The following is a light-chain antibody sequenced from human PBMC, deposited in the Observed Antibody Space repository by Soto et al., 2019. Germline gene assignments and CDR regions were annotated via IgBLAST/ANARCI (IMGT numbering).Light chain of an antibody. Sequence: QSALTQPPSASGSPGQSVTICCTETSSDVGGYKYVSWYQQHPGKAPKLMIYDVSNRPSGVPDRFSGSKSGNTASLTVSGLRAEDEADYYCSSYVGSNNSVFGAGTKLTVL. CDR2: DVS. CDR1: SSDVGGYKY. J-gene: IGLJ2*01. V-gene: IGLV2-8*01. CDR3: SSYVGSNNSV.